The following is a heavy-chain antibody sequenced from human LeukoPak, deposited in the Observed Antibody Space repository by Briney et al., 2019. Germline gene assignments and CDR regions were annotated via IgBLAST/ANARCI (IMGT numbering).Heavy chain of an antibody. D-gene: IGHD3-10*01. CDR1: GGTFSSYA. V-gene: IGHV1-69*01. CDR3: AVETYYYGSGSYSIDY. Sequence: SVNVSCKASGGTFSSYAISWVRQAPGQGLEWMGGIIPIFGTANYAQKFQGRVTITADESTSTAYMELSSLRSEDTAVYYCAVETYYYGSGSYSIDYWGQGTLVTVSS. CDR2: IIPIFGTA. J-gene: IGHJ4*02.